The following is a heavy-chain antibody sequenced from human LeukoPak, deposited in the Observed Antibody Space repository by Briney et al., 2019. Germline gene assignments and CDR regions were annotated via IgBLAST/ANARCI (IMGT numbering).Heavy chain of an antibody. J-gene: IGHJ4*02. CDR1: GFSLSTSGVG. CDR3: AHRRPYGPYYYDSSGYNYFDY. Sequence: ESGPTLVKPTQTLTLTCTFSGFSLSTSGVGVGWIRQPPGKALEWLALIYWNDDKRYSPSLKSRLTITKDTSKNQVVLTMTNMDPVDTATYYCAHRRPYGPYYYDSSGYNYFDYWGQGTLVTVSS. CDR2: IYWNDDK. D-gene: IGHD3-22*01. V-gene: IGHV2-5*01.